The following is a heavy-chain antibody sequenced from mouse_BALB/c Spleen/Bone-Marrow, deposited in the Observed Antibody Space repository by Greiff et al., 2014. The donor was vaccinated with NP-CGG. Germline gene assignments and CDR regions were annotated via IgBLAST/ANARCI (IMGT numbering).Heavy chain of an antibody. V-gene: IGHV1-69*02. D-gene: IGHD1-1*01. CDR1: GYTLTSYW. CDR2: IYPSDSYT. CDR3: TRPGYFYGSGPYAMDY. J-gene: IGHJ4*01. Sequence: QVQLQQSGAELVRPGASVKLSCKASGYTLTSYWINWVKQRPGQGLEWIGNIYPSDSYTNYNQKFKDKATLTVDKSSSTAYMQLSSPTSEDSAVYYCTRPGYFYGSGPYAMDYWGQGTSVTVSS.